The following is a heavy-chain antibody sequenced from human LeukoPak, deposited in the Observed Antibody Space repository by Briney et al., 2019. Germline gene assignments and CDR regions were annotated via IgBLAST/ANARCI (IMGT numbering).Heavy chain of an antibody. Sequence: GGSLRLSCAASGFTFSSIAMTWVRQAPGKGLEWVSTIRSNGDTTYNADSVKGRFTISRDNSKNTLYLQLNSLRDEDTAVYFCAKVIRGGYGMDVWGQGTTVTVSS. V-gene: IGHV3-23*01. D-gene: IGHD3-10*01. CDR1: GFTFSSIA. CDR3: AKVIRGGYGMDV. J-gene: IGHJ6*02. CDR2: IRSNGDTT.